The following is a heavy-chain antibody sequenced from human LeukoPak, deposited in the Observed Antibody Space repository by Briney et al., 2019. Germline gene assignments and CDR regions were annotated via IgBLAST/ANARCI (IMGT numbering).Heavy chain of an antibody. CDR3: ARAYVDTAMAG. CDR1: GFTFSNYN. J-gene: IGHJ4*02. V-gene: IGHV3-21*01. D-gene: IGHD5-18*01. CDR2: ISSSSSYI. Sequence: GSLRLSCAASGFTFSNYNMNWVRQAPGKGLEWVSSISSSSSYIYYADSVKGRFTISRDNAKNSLHLQMNSLRAEDTAVYYCARAYVDTAMAGWGQGTLVTVSS.